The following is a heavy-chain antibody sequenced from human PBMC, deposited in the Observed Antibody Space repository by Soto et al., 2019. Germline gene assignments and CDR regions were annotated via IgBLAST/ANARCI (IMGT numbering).Heavy chain of an antibody. CDR1: GGSISSSSYY. D-gene: IGHD4-17*01. J-gene: IGHJ3*02. CDR2: IYYSGST. Sequence: QLQLQESGPGLVKPSETLSLTCTVSGGSISSSSYYWGWIRQPPGKGLEWIGSIYYSGSTYYNPSLKSRVTISVDTSKNQFSLKLSSVTAADTAVYYCASPPYGDVEGATFDIWGQGTMVTVSS. V-gene: IGHV4-39*01. CDR3: ASPPYGDVEGATFDI.